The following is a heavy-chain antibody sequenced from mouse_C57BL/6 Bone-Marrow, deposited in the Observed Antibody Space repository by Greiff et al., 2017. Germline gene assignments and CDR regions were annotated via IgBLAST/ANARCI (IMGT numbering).Heavy chain of an antibody. D-gene: IGHD1-1*01. Sequence: VQLKESGPELVKPGASVKIPCKASGYTFTDYNMDWVKQSHGKSLEWIGDINPNNGGTIYNQKFKGKATLTVDKSSSTAYMELRSLTSEDTAVYYCARSPYYYGSSPFAYWGQGTLVTVSA. CDR3: ARSPYYYGSSPFAY. CDR2: INPNNGGT. V-gene: IGHV1-18*01. CDR1: GYTFTDYN. J-gene: IGHJ3*01.